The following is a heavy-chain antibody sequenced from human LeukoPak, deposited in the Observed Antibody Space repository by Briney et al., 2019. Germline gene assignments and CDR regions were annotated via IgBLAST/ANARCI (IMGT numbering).Heavy chain of an antibody. CDR2: INPNSGGT. CDR3: ARDTRSQSRKGQQLIWPFVDP. J-gene: IGHJ5*02. V-gene: IGHV1-2*02. Sequence: ASVKVSCKASGYTFTGYYMHWVRQAPGQGLEWMGWINPNSGGTNYAQKFQGRVTMTRDTSISTAYMELSRLRSDDTAVYYCARDTRSQSRKGQQLIWPFVDPWGQGTLVTVSS. D-gene: IGHD6-13*01. CDR1: GYTFTGYY.